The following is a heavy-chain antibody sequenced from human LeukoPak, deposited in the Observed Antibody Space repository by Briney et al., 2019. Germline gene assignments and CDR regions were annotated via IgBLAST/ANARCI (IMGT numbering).Heavy chain of an antibody. CDR3: ARDRGCSGGSCYMGYYYGMDV. CDR2: ISYDGSNK. J-gene: IGHJ6*02. D-gene: IGHD2-15*01. V-gene: IGHV3-30*04. Sequence: PGRSLRLSCAASGFTFSSYAMHWVRQAPGKGLEWVAVISYDGSNKYYADSVKGRFTISRDNSKNTLYLQMNSLRAEDTAVYYCARDRGCSGGSCYMGYYYGMDVWAKGPRSPSP. CDR1: GFTFSSYA.